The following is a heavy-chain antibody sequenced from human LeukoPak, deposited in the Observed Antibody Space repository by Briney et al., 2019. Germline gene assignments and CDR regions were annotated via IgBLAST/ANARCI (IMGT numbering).Heavy chain of an antibody. V-gene: IGHV3-66*01. Sequence: GGSLRLSCTASGFTVSGNYLSWVRQAPGKGLEWVSVISSDDSTYYADSVKGRFTISRDNSKNTLYLQMDSLRGEDTAVYYCARDMLTGEAGDFDYWGQGTLVTVSS. CDR1: GFTVSGNY. D-gene: IGHD3-9*01. CDR3: ARDMLTGEAGDFDY. J-gene: IGHJ4*02. CDR2: ISSDDST.